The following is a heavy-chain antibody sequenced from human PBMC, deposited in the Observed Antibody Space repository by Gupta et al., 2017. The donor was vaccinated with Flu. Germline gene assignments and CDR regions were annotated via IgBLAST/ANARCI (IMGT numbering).Heavy chain of an antibody. V-gene: IGHV2-26*01. Sequence: QVTLKESGPVLVKPTEPLTLTCTVSGFSLSNARMGLSWIRQPPGKALEWLAHIFSNDEKSYSTSLKSRLTISKDTSKSQVVLTMTNMDPVDTATYYCARSGNSYGSYYYYYMDVWGKGTTVTVSS. D-gene: IGHD5-18*01. CDR3: ARSGNSYGSYYYYYMDV. J-gene: IGHJ6*03. CDR1: GFSLSNARMG. CDR2: IFSNDEK.